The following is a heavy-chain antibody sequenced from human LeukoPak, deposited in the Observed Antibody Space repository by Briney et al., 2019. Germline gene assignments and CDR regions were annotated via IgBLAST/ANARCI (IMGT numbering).Heavy chain of an antibody. D-gene: IGHD1-26*01. CDR2: IRYDGSDK. V-gene: IGHV3-30*02. J-gene: IGHJ4*02. CDR3: AKDSWELGANSEIDY. CDR1: GFIFSSYG. Sequence: PGGSLRLSCAASGFIFSSYGMHWVRQALGKGLEWVAVIRYDGSDKFYADSVKGRFTISRDNSKNKVYLQMNSLRAEDTAVYYCAKDSWELGANSEIDYWGQGTLVTVSS.